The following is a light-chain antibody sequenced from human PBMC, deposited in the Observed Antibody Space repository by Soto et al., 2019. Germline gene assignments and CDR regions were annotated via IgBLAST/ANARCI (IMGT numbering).Light chain of an antibody. CDR1: QDISKL. Sequence: DIQMTQSPSSLSASVGDRVTITCQASQDISKLLNWYQQKPGKAPQLLIHDASILEAGVPSRFSGSGSGANFSFTINSLQPVDFATYYCQHFYSLPRTFGQGSRLDIK. V-gene: IGKV1-33*01. J-gene: IGKJ2*02. CDR2: DAS. CDR3: QHFYSLPRT.